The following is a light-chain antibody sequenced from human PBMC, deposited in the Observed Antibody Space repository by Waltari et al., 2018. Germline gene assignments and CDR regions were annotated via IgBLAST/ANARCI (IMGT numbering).Light chain of an antibody. Sequence: QSALTQPPSASGSPGQSVAISCTGTSSDVGGYNYVSWYQQHPGKAPKPMIYEVNKRPAGVPDRVCGSKSGNTASLTVSVLQAEDEADYYCSSYAGSDIWVFGGGTRLTVL. CDR3: SSYAGSDIWV. V-gene: IGLV2-8*01. CDR2: EVN. J-gene: IGLJ3*02. CDR1: SSDVGGYNY.